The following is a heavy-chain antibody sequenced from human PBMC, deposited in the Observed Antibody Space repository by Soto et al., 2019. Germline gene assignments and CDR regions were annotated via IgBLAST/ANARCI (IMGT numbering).Heavy chain of an antibody. CDR3: AKDGQRIVLMVYATYFSPPYLDY. D-gene: IGHD2-8*01. CDR1: GFTFSTYG. J-gene: IGHJ4*02. CDR2: ISYDGSNK. V-gene: IGHV3-30*18. Sequence: PGGSLRLSCAASGFTFSTYGMHWVRQAPGKGLEWVAVISYDGSNKYYADSVKGRFTISRDNSKNTLYLQMNSLRAEDTAVYYCAKDGQRIVLMVYATYFSPPYLDYWGQGT.